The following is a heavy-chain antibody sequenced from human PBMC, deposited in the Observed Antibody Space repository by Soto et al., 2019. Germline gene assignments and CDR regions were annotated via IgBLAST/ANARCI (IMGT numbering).Heavy chain of an antibody. D-gene: IGHD1-7*01. J-gene: IGHJ6*02. V-gene: IGHV3-30*18. Sequence: GGSLRLSCAASGFTFSSYGMHWVRQAPGKGLEWVAVISYDGSNKYYADSVKGRFTISRDNSKNTLYLQMNSLRAEDTAVYYCAKDHQELHYYYYYGMDVWGQGTTVTVSS. CDR2: ISYDGSNK. CDR1: GFTFSSYG. CDR3: AKDHQELHYYYYYGMDV.